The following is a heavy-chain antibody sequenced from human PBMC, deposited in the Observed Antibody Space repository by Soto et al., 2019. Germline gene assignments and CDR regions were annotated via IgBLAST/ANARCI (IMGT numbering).Heavy chain of an antibody. CDR1: GFTFSTYW. CDR3: ARGSDQYYYDDSGLYYFDY. CDR2: ISPDGDTP. Sequence: EVQLVESGGGLVQRGGSLRLSCAASGFTFSTYWMHWVRQAPGKGLVWVSRISPDGDTPSSADFVKGRLTISRDNAKNTLYLQMNSLSAEDTAVYYCARGSDQYYYDDSGLYYFDYWGQGTLVTVSS. J-gene: IGHJ4*02. V-gene: IGHV3-74*03. D-gene: IGHD3-22*01.